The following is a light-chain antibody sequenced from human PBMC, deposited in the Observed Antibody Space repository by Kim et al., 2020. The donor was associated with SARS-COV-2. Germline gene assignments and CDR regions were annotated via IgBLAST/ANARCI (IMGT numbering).Light chain of an antibody. CDR3: QQYGSSPYT. J-gene: IGKJ2*01. CDR2: GAS. CDR1: QSVSSTY. Sequence: LSPGERATLSCRASQSVSSTYLAWYQQKPGQAPRLLIYGASSRATGIPDRFSGSGSGTDFTLTISRLEPEDFVAYYCQQYGSSPYTFGQGTKLEI. V-gene: IGKV3-20*01.